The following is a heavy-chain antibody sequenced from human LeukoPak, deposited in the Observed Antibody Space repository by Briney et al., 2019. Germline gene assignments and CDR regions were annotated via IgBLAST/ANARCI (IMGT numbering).Heavy chain of an antibody. CDR2: VKSKAVGETT. V-gene: IGHV3-15*01. D-gene: IGHD2-21*02. J-gene: IGHJ4*02. Sequence: GGSLRLSCAASGFTFSNAWMNWVRQAPGKGLEWVARVKSKAVGETTSYAAPVKGRFSILRDDSRGMVYLQMNSLEAEDTAVYYCATCNGDCYFNFWGQGTLVIVSS. CDR1: GFTFSNAW. CDR3: ATCNGDCYFNF.